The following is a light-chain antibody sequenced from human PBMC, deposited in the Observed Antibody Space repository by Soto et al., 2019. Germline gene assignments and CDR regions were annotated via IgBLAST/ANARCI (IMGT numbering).Light chain of an antibody. J-gene: IGKJ1*01. V-gene: IGKV3-15*01. CDR2: GAS. Sequence: EIVMTQSPATLSVSPGEGATLSCRASQSVSSKLAWYQQKPGQAPRLLIYGASTRATGIPARFSGSGSGTEFTLIISSLQSEDSAVYYCLQYNSWLWTFGQGTKVEIK. CDR3: LQYNSWLWT. CDR1: QSVSSK.